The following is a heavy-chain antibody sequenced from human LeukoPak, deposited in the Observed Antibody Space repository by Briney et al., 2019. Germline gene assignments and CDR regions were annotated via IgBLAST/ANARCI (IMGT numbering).Heavy chain of an antibody. CDR3: ARPPPRGQLGTAFDI. D-gene: IGHD3-16*01. CDR1: GGSISSGDYY. Sequence: SQTLSLTCTVSGGSISSGDYYWSWIRQPPGKELEWIGYIYYSGNTNYNPSLGSRVTISVDTSKNHLSLRLTSVTAADTAIYYCARPPPRGQLGTAFDIWGQGTMVTVSS. CDR2: IYYSGNT. J-gene: IGHJ3*02. V-gene: IGHV4-30-4*08.